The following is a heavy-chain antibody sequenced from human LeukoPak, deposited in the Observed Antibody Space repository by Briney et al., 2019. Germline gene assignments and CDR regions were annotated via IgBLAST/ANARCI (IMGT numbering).Heavy chain of an antibody. CDR2: MNSNTCNT. CDR3: TRARGGTIGRGYMDY. J-gene: IGHJ4*02. Sequence: ASVKESCKASGYTFINYDIMEVRQASGQGLEWMGWMNSNTCNTGYAQRFHGRLAMTRDTPRSKDYMDPSRLGDKDRSVYICTRARGGTIGRGYMDYWGQGTLITVSP. D-gene: IGHD1-1*01. V-gene: IGHV1-8*01. CDR1: GYTFINYD.